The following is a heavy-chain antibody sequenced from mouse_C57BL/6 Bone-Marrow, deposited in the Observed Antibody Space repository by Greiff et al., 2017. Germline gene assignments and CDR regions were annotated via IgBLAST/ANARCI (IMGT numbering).Heavy chain of an antibody. V-gene: IGHV5-6*01. CDR1: GFTFSSYG. J-gene: IGHJ4*01. D-gene: IGHD2-13*01. CDR3: ARTDSSPYAMDY. Sequence: EVQGVESGGDLVKPGGSLKLSCAASGFTFSSYGMSWVRQTPDKRLEWVATISSGGSYTYYPDSVKGRFTISRDNAKNTLYLQMSSLKSEDTAMYYCARTDSSPYAMDYWGQGTSVTVSS. CDR2: ISSGGSYT.